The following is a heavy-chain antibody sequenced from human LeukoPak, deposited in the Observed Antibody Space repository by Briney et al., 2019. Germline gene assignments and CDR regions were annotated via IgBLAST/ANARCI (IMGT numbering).Heavy chain of an antibody. J-gene: IGHJ6*02. CDR3: AKDMGSSGWYDVYYYYYGMDV. CDR2: ISWNSGSI. D-gene: IGHD6-19*01. V-gene: IGHV3-9*01. CDR1: GFTFDDYA. Sequence: SLRLSCAASGFTFDDYAMHWVRQAPGKGLEWVSGISWNSGSIGYADSVKGRFTISRDNAKNSLYLQMNSLRAEDTALYYCAKDMGSSGWYDVYYYYYGMDVWGQGTTVTVSS.